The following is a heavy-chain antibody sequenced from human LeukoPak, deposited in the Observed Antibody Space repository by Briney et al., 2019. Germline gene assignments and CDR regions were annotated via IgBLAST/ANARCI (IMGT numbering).Heavy chain of an antibody. V-gene: IGHV1-24*01. CDR3: ATAPPHHYYYYGMDV. CDR2: FDPEDGET. Sequence: ASVKVSCKVSGYTLTELSMHWVRQAPGKGLERMGGFDPEDGETIYAQKFQGRVTMTEDTSTDTAYMELSSLRSEDTAVYYCATAPPHHYYYYGMDVWGQGTTVTVSS. J-gene: IGHJ6*02. CDR1: GYTLTELS.